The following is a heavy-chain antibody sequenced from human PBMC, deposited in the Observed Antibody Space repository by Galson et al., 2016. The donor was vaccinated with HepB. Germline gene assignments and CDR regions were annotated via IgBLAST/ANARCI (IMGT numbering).Heavy chain of an antibody. V-gene: IGHV3-7*01. D-gene: IGHD3-9*01. Sequence: SLRLSCAASGFTFSSYWMSWVRQAPGKGLEWVANIKQDGSQKNYVDSVKGRFTISRDNAKHSLYLQMNSLRADDTAVYYCARGRTYDSNAFDTWGQGTMVTVSS. CDR2: IKQDGSQK. CDR1: GFTFSSYW. CDR3: ARGRTYDSNAFDT. J-gene: IGHJ3*02.